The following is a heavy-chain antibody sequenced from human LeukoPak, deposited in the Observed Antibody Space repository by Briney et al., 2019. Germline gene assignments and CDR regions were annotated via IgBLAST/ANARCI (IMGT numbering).Heavy chain of an antibody. CDR2: INWNGGST. CDR1: GFTFDDYA. CDR3: AREGVVATPPMYYYYYYMDV. V-gene: IGHV3-20*04. D-gene: IGHD5-12*01. J-gene: IGHJ6*03. Sequence: GGSLRLSCAASGFTFDDYAMSWVRQVPGKGLEWVSGINWNGGSTGYADSVKGRFTISRDNAKNSLYLQMNSLRAEDTALYYCAREGVVATPPMYYYYYYMDVWGKGTTVTVSS.